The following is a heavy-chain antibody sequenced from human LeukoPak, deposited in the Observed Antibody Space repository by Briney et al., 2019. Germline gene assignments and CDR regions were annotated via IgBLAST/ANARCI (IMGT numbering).Heavy chain of an antibody. CDR1: GFTFSDHY. Sequence: GGSLRLSCAASGFTFSDHYMSWIRQAPGKGLQWVSCISSTYGTTYYADSVKGRFTISRDNSKNTLYLQMNSLRAEDTAVYYCAKGSGYEYFDYWGQGTLVTVSS. D-gene: IGHD5-12*01. J-gene: IGHJ4*02. V-gene: IGHV3-11*01. CDR3: AKGSGYEYFDY. CDR2: ISSTYGTT.